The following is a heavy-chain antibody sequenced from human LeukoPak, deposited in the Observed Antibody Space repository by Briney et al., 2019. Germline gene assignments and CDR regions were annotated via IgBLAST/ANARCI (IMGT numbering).Heavy chain of an antibody. CDR3: ARGDDAFDI. CDR1: GFTFSTYG. V-gene: IGHV3-33*01. CDR2: IWYDASNK. J-gene: IGHJ3*02. Sequence: GGSLRLSCAASGFTFSTYGMHWVRQAPGKGLEWVAVIWYDASNKYYADSVKGRFTISRDNSKNTLYLQMNSLRAEDTALYYCARGDDAFDIWGQGTLVTVSS.